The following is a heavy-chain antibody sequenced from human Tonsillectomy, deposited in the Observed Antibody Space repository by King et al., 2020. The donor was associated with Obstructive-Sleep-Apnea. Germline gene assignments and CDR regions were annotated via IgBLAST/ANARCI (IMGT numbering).Heavy chain of an antibody. CDR3: ARDSYYDILTASAPRDNWLDP. V-gene: IGHV3-30-3*01. D-gene: IGHD3-9*01. J-gene: IGHJ5*02. Sequence: VQLVESGGGVVQPGRSLRLSCAASGFTFQDYAMHWVRQAPGKGLEWVAVISYDGSNKDHAASVKGRFTISRDNSQHTLYLHMNSLRAEDTAVFYCARDSYYDILTASAPRDNWLDPWGQGTLVTVSS. CDR1: GFTFQDYA. CDR2: ISYDGSNK.